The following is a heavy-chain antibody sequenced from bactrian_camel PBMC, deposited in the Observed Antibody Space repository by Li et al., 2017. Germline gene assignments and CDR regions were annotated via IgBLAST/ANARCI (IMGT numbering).Heavy chain of an antibody. CDR3: QTIRYTSASLCRYNV. Sequence: QVQLVESGGGSVQAGGSLRLSRVVSGFTYSRYCMAWFRQAPGKEREAVVDIAGDGLTNYTASVKGRFTISRDKGKDTVFLQLNSLKPEDTAMYSCQTIRYTSASLCRYNVWGEGTQVTVS. J-gene: IGHJ4*01. CDR2: IAGDGLT. V-gene: IGHV3S53*01. CDR1: GFTYSRYC. D-gene: IGHD6*01.